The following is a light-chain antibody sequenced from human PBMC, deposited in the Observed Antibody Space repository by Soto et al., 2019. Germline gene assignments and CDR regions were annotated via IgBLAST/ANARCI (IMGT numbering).Light chain of an antibody. CDR3: QSYDSSLSGSYV. CDR2: GNS. Sequence: SVLTQPPSVSGAPGQMVTISCTGSGSNIGAGYDVHWYQQLPGTAPKLLIYGNSNRPSGVPDRFSGSKSGTSASLAITGLQAEDEADYYCQSYDSSLSGSYVFGTGTKVTVL. V-gene: IGLV1-40*01. CDR1: GSNIGAGYD. J-gene: IGLJ1*01.